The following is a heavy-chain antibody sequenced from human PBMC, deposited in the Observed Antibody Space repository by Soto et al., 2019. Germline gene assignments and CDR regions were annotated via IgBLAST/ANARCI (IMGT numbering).Heavy chain of an antibody. D-gene: IGHD6-19*01. J-gene: IGHJ5*02. V-gene: IGHV2-5*01. CDR2: IYWNDDK. CDR1: GFSLRTSGVG. CDR3: AKSGSSGWYGWFDH. Sequence: QITLKESGPTLVKPTQTLTLTCIFSGFSLRTSGVGVGWIRQPPGKALEWLGFIYWNDDKRYSPSLKSRLTITKDNSKNQVVLTMTNMDPVDTATYYCAKSGSSGWYGWFDHWGQGTLVTVSS.